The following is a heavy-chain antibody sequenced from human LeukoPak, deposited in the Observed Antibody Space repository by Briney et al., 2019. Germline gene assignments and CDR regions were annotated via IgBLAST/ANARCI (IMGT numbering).Heavy chain of an antibody. CDR3: AKGGGLYYFYYMDV. D-gene: IGHD3-16*01. CDR2: ISSSGSTI. CDR1: GFTFSIYS. J-gene: IGHJ6*03. Sequence: GGSLRLSCAASGFTFSIYSMNWVRQAPGKGLEWVSYISSSGSTIYYADSVQGRFTISRDTSKNTLYLQLSSLRAEDTAVYYCAKGGGLYYFYYMDVWGKGTTVTVS. V-gene: IGHV3-48*01.